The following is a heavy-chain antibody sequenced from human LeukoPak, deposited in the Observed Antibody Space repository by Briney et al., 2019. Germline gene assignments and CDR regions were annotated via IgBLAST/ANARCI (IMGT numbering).Heavy chain of an antibody. Sequence: ASVTVSCKASGGTFSSYAISWVRQAPGQGLERMGGIIPIFGTANYAQKFQGRVTITADKSTSTAYMELSSLRSEDTAVYYCAREGSGSYYSYWGQGTLVTVSS. CDR3: AREGSGSYYSY. CDR1: GGTFSSYA. CDR2: IIPIFGTA. V-gene: IGHV1-69*06. J-gene: IGHJ4*02. D-gene: IGHD3-10*01.